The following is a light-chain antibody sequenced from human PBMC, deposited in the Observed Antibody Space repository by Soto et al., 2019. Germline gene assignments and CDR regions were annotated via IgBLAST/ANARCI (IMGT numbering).Light chain of an antibody. J-gene: IGKJ2*01. CDR3: QQYGSSPRT. CDR2: AAS. V-gene: IGKV3-20*01. CDR1: KSVSSNS. Sequence: EIELTQSPGTLSLSPGEGATLSCRASKSVSSNSLAWYLQRPGQAPRLLIYAASSMATGIPDRFSGSGSGTDFTLTISRLEPEDFAVHYCQQYGSSPRTFGQGTKLEI.